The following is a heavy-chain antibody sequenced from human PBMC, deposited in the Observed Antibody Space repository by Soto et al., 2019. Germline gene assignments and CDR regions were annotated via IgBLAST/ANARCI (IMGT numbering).Heavy chain of an antibody. CDR3: AKDLGYGDYFDY. Sequence: EVQLLESGGGLVQPGGSLRLSCAASGFTFSSYAMSWVRQAPGKGLEWVSAISGSGGSTYYADSEKGRFTISRDNSKNTLYLQMNSLRAEDTAVYYCAKDLGYGDYFDYWGQGTLVTVSS. V-gene: IGHV3-23*01. CDR2: ISGSGGST. D-gene: IGHD6-13*01. J-gene: IGHJ4*02. CDR1: GFTFSSYA.